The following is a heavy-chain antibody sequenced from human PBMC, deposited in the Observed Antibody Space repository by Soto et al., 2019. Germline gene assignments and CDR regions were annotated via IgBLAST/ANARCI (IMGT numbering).Heavy chain of an antibody. CDR1: GGSFSGYY. V-gene: IGHV4-34*01. CDR2: INHSGST. CDR3: AREKRMDFWSGYYLNGGVDP. Sequence: SETLSLTCAVYGGSFSGYYWSWIRQPPGKGLEWIGEINHSGSTNYNPSLKSRVTISVDTSKNQFSLKLSSVTAADTAVYYCAREKRMDFWSGYYLNGGVDPWGQGTLVTVSS. J-gene: IGHJ5*02. D-gene: IGHD3-3*01.